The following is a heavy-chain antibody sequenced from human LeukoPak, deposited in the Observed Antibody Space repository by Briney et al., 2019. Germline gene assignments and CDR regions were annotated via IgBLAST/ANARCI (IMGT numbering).Heavy chain of an antibody. Sequence: SETLSLTCIVSGGSISSSSYDWGWIRQPPGKGLEWIGSIYYSGNTYYNPSLKSRVTISVDTSKNQFSLRLSSVTAADPAGYYGASHGIPDPTGGELDYWGQGTLVTVSS. CDR2: IYYSGNT. CDR1: GGSISSSSYD. D-gene: IGHD1-26*01. V-gene: IGHV4-39*01. J-gene: IGHJ4*02. CDR3: ASHGIPDPTGGELDY.